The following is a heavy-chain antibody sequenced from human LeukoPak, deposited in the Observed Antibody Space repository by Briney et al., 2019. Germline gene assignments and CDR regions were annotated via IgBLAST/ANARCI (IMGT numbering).Heavy chain of an antibody. V-gene: IGHV4-30-4*07. CDR2: IYYSGST. J-gene: IGHJ6*03. D-gene: IGHD3-3*01. Sequence: SETLSLTCAVSGGSISSGGYSWSWIRQPPGKGLEWIGYIYYSGSTYYNPSLKSRVTISVDTSKNQFSLKLSSVTAADTAAYYCARETYYDFWSGYRNRYYYYMDVWGKGTTVTVSS. CDR3: ARETYYDFWSGYRNRYYYYMDV. CDR1: GGSISSGGYS.